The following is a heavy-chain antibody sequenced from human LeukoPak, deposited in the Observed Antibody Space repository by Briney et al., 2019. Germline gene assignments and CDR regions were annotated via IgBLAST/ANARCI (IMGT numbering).Heavy chain of an antibody. CDR1: GGSVSSGSYY. D-gene: IGHD4-23*01. J-gene: IGHJ4*02. Sequence: SETLSLTCTVSGGSVSSGSYYWSGIRQPPGKGLEWIGYIYYSGSTNYNPSLKSRVTISVDTSKNQFSLKLSSVTAADTAVYYCASDDYGGNGYYFDYWGQGTLVTVSS. CDR2: IYYSGST. CDR3: ASDDYGGNGYYFDY. V-gene: IGHV4-61*01.